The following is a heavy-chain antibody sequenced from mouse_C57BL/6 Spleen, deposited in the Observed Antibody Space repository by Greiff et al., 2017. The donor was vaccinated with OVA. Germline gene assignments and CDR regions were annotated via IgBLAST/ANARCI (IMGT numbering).Heavy chain of an antibody. J-gene: IGHJ2*01. CDR2: IDPSDSYT. CDR1: GYTFPSYW. V-gene: IGHV1-50*01. CDR3: ARLYYYGSSYFDY. D-gene: IGHD1-1*01. Sequence: QVQLQQSGAELVKPGASVKLSCKASGYTFPSYWMQWVKQRPGQGLEWIGEIDPSDSYTNYNQKFKGKATLTVDTSSSTAYMQLSSLTSEDSAVYYCARLYYYGSSYFDYWGQGTTLTVSS.